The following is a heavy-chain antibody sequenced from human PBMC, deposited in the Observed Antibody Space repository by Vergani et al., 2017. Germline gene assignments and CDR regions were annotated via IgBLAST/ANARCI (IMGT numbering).Heavy chain of an antibody. CDR2: INHSGST. CDR1: GGSFSGYY. CDR3: ARGFSSGDIDY. D-gene: IGHD3-22*01. Sequence: QVQLQQWGAGLLKPSETLSLTCAVYGGSFSGYYWSWIRQPPGKGLERIGEINHSGSTNYNPSLKSRVTISVDTSKNQFSLKLSSVTAADTAVYYCARGFSSGDIDYWGQGTLVTVSS. J-gene: IGHJ4*02. V-gene: IGHV4-34*01.